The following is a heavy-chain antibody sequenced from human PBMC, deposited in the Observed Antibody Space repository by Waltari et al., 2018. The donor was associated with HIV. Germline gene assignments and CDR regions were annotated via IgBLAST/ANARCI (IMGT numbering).Heavy chain of an antibody. CDR3: ARGDYRIAIFGVVKDDYYGLDV. D-gene: IGHD3-3*01. Sequence: EVQLVESGGGLDQQGGSLRVSCLSSGFTFSSYWINWVLQAPGKGLVCVSRMNSDGSAASYADSVKGRFTIFRDNAKNTVYLQMNSLRADDTAVYYCARGDYRIAIFGVVKDDYYGLDVWGQGTTVIVS. CDR2: MNSDGSAA. V-gene: IGHV3-74*01. CDR1: GFTFSSYW. J-gene: IGHJ6*02.